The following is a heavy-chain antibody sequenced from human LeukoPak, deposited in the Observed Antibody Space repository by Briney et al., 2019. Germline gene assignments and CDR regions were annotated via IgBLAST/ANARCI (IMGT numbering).Heavy chain of an antibody. V-gene: IGHV4-39*01. D-gene: IGHD1-26*01. J-gene: IGHJ3*02. CDR3: AGHPHSGNYPDVFDI. CDR2: IYYSGST. CDR1: GGSISSSNYY. Sequence: PSETLSLTCTVSGGSISSSNYYWGWIRQPPGKGLEWIGSIYYSGSTYYNSSLQSRVTISVDTSKNQFSLKLSSVTAADTAMYYCAGHPHSGNYPDVFDIWGQGTMVTVSS.